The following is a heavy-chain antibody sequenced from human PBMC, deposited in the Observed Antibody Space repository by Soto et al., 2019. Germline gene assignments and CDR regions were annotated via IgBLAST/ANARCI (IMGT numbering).Heavy chain of an antibody. D-gene: IGHD3-3*01. V-gene: IGHV4-38-2*01. J-gene: IGHJ6*02. CDR3: ARSLGSGYSSYYYGMDG. CDR2: INHRGNN. Sequence: SETLSLTCDVSGYSISSGYYWAWVRQPPGKGMEWIGSINHRGNNFYNPSLKSRVTISVDKSKIQGSLKVSSVTAADTAVYYCARSLGSGYSSYYYGMDGWSQGTTVTVSS. CDR1: GYSISSGYY.